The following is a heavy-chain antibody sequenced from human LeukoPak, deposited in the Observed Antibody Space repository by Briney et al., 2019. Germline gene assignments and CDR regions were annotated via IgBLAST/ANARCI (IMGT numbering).Heavy chain of an antibody. Sequence: SETLSLTCSVSGGSINNSPYYWGWIRQSPGKGLEWIGSIWHSGATYYNPSLKSRVTVSVDTSKNQFSLRLSSVTAADTAVYYCARLGWLYGSGSMNWFDPWGQGTLVTVSS. CDR1: GGSINNSPYY. CDR2: IWHSGAT. J-gene: IGHJ5*02. CDR3: ARLGWLYGSGSMNWFDP. D-gene: IGHD3-10*01. V-gene: IGHV4-39*01.